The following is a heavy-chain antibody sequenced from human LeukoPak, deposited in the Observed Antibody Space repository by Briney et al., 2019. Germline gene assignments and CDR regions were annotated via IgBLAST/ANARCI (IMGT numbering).Heavy chain of an antibody. V-gene: IGHV4-59*01. Sequence: SETLSLTCTVSGGSISSYYWSWIRQPPGKGLEWIGYIYYSGSTNYNPSLKSRVTISVDTSKNQFFLKLSSVTAADTAVYYCARVGNRVYWANAFDIWGQGTMVTVSS. CDR1: GGSISSYY. D-gene: IGHD2-8*01. CDR2: IYYSGST. CDR3: ARVGNRVYWANAFDI. J-gene: IGHJ3*02.